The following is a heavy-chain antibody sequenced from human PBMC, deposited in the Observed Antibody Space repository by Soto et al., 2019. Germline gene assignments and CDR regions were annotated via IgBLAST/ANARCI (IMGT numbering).Heavy chain of an antibody. Sequence: QVQLVESGGGVVQPGRSLRLSCAASGFTFSSYAMHWVRQAPGKGLEWVAVISYDGSNKYYADSVKGRFTISRDNSKNTLYLQMNSLRAEDTAVYYCARDTRWSSYWYFGLWGRGTLVTVSS. D-gene: IGHD1-26*01. CDR1: GFTFSSYA. CDR3: ARDTRWSSYWYFGL. V-gene: IGHV3-30-3*01. J-gene: IGHJ2*01. CDR2: ISYDGSNK.